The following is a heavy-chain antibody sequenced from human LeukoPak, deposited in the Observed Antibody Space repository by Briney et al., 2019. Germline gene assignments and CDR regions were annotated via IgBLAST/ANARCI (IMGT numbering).Heavy chain of an antibody. CDR1: GFTFSNYW. CDR3: AKGPNSSSWYRSRRDYYYGMDV. Sequence: GGSLRLSCVASGFTFSNYWMHWVRQPPGRGLVWVSRIYVDGRTTNYADSVKGRFTNSRDNAKNTVYLEMNSLRAEDTAVYYCAKGPNSSSWYRSRRDYYYGMDVWGQGTTVTVSS. CDR2: IYVDGRTT. J-gene: IGHJ6*02. V-gene: IGHV3-74*01. D-gene: IGHD6-13*01.